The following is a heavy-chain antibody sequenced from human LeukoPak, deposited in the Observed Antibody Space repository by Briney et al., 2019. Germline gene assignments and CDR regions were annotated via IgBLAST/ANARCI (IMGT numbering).Heavy chain of an antibody. CDR1: GFTFSSYA. CDR3: ARDPIVGYSYGSYYFDY. D-gene: IGHD5-18*01. V-gene: IGHV3-30*04. J-gene: IGHJ4*02. CDR2: ISYDGSNK. Sequence: GGPLRLSCAASGFTFSSYAMHWVRQAPGKGLEWVAVISYDGSNKYYADSVKGRFTISRDNSKNTLYLQMNSLRAEDTAVYYCARDPIVGYSYGSYYFDYWGQGTLVTVSS.